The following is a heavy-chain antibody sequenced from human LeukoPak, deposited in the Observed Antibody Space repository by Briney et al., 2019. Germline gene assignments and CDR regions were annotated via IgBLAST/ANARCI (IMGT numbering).Heavy chain of an antibody. V-gene: IGHV4-28*01. D-gene: IGHD3-22*01. CDR3: ARWDNSGYYFDY. Sequence: SDTLSLTCAVSGYFISSGNWWGWIRQPPGKGMEWIGYTYYSGSSYYNPSLKSRVTMSVDTSENQFSLKLSSVTAVDTAVYYCARWDNSGYYFDYWGQGTLVTVSS. CDR2: TYYSGSS. CDR1: GYFISSGNW. J-gene: IGHJ4*02.